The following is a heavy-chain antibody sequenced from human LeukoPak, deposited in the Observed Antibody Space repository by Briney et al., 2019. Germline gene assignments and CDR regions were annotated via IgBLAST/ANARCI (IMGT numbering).Heavy chain of an antibody. V-gene: IGHV3-7*01. CDR3: ARGKIAAAGGAFDI. CDR2: IKQDVNEK. J-gene: IGHJ3*02. D-gene: IGHD6-13*01. Sequence: GGSLSLTCAASGFTFNSYWLSWVRQAPGKGLERVANIKQDVNEKYYVDSVRGRFTISRDNAKNSLYLQMNSLRAEDTAVYYCARGKIAAAGGAFDIWGQGTMVTVSS. CDR1: GFTFNSYW.